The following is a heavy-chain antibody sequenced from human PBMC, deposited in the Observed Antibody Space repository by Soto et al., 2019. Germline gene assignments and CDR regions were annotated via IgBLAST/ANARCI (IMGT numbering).Heavy chain of an antibody. CDR2: INHSGST. V-gene: IGHV4-34*01. D-gene: IGHD5-12*01. CDR3: ERGCRSGYSGYDSRYGMEV. CDR1: GGSFSGYY. J-gene: IGHJ6*02. Sequence: SETLSLTCAVYGGSFSGYYWSWIRQPPGKGLEWIGEINHSGSTNYNPSLKSRVTISVDTSKNQFSLKLSSVTAADTAVYYCERGCRSGYSGYDSRYGMEVWGQGTTVTVS.